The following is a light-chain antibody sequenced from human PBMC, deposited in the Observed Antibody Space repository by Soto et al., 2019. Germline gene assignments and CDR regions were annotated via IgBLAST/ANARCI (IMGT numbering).Light chain of an antibody. CDR2: DAS. J-gene: IGKJ2*01. V-gene: IGKV3-11*01. CDR3: QQRSSWPVT. CDR1: QSVSSD. Sequence: EIVLTQSPATLSLSPGESATLSCRASQSVSSDLAWYQQRPGQAPRLLIYDASNRATGIPARFSGSGSGTDFTLTISSLEPEDFAVYYCQQRSSWPVTFGQGTKLGIK.